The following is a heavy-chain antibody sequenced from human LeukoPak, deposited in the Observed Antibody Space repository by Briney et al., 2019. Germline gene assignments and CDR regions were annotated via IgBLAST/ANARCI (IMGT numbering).Heavy chain of an antibody. CDR2: IKQDGSEK. D-gene: IGHD4-17*01. J-gene: IGHJ4*02. V-gene: IGHV3-7*01. Sequence: PGGSLRLSCAASGFTFSSYWMSWVRQAPGKGLEWAANIKQDGSEKYYVDSVKGRFTISRDNAKNSLYLQMNSLRAEDTAVYYCARDLGDYGDLFDYWGQGTLVTVSS. CDR1: GFTFSSYW. CDR3: ARDLGDYGDLFDY.